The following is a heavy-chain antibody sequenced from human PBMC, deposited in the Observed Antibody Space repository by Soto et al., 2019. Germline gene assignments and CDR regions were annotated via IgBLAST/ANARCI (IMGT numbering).Heavy chain of an antibody. V-gene: IGHV3-48*02. J-gene: IGHJ6*02. Sequence: GGSLRLSCAASGFTFSSYSMNWVRQAPGKGLEWVSYISSSSSTIYYADSVKGRFTISRDNAKNSLYLQMNSLRDEDTAVYYCARDLEITMVRAPGMDVWGQGTTVTVSS. D-gene: IGHD3-10*01. CDR2: ISSSSSTI. CDR1: GFTFSSYS. CDR3: ARDLEITMVRAPGMDV.